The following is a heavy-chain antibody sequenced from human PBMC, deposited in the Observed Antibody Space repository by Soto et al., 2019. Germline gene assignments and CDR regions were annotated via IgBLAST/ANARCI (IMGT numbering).Heavy chain of an antibody. V-gene: IGHV4-30-4*01. CDR2: IYYSGST. J-gene: IGHJ5*02. CDR3: ASEKQGEVRFLAWLLENWFDP. CDR1: GGSISSGDYY. Sequence: PSETLSLTCTVSGGSISSGDYYWSWIRQPPGKGLEWIGYIYYSGSTYYNPSLKSRVTISVDTSKNQFSLKLSSVTAADTAVYYCASEKQGEVRFLAWLLENWFDPWGQGTLVTVSS. D-gene: IGHD3-3*01.